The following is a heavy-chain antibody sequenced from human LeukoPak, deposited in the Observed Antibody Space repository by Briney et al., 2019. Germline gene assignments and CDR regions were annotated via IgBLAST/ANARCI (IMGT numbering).Heavy chain of an antibody. J-gene: IGHJ5*02. CDR2: ISSSSKI. V-gene: IGHV3-48*02. Sequence: GGSLRLSCAASGFTFSSYAMAWVRQAPGKGLEWLSYISSSSKINYADSVKGRFTISRDNAKNSLYLQMNSLRDEDTAVYYCASSANPGVYDFDPRVRGTLVTV. CDR1: GFTFSSYA. D-gene: IGHD2/OR15-2a*01. CDR3: ASSANPGVYDFDP.